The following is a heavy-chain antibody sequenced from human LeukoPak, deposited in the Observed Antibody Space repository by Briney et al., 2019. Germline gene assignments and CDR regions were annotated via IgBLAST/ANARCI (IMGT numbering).Heavy chain of an antibody. CDR2: INHSGST. V-gene: IGHV4-34*01. Sequence: SETLSLTCAVYGGSFSGYYWSWIRQPPGKGLEWIGEINHSGSTNYNPSFKSRVTISVDTSKNQFSLKLSSVTAADTAVYYCASNAFVRGSYYAFDIWGQGTMVTVSS. CDR3: ASNAFVRGSYYAFDI. CDR1: GGSFSGYY. D-gene: IGHD1-26*01. J-gene: IGHJ3*02.